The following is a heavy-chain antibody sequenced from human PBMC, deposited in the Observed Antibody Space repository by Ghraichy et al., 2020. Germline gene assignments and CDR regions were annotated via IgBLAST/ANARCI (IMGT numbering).Heavy chain of an antibody. CDR3: AMLHYDFWSGYPLYYYYGIYV. V-gene: IGHV1-8*01. CDR1: GYTFTSYD. J-gene: IGHJ6*02. D-gene: IGHD3-3*01. Sequence: ASVKVSCKASGYTFTSYDINWVRQATGQGLEWMGWMNPNSGNTGYAQKFQGRVTMTRNTSISTAYMELSSLRSEDTAVYYCAMLHYDFWSGYPLYYYYGIYVWGQGTTVTVAS. CDR2: MNPNSGNT.